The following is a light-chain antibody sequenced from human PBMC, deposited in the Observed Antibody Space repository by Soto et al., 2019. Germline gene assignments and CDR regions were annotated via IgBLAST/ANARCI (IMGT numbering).Light chain of an antibody. CDR2: GAS. CDR3: QQYNNWPPWT. Sequence: EIVMSQSPATVSVSPGERATLFCRASQSVNFNLAWYQQKPGQAPRLLIYGASTRATGIPARFSGSGSGTEFTLTISSLQPEDFAVYYCQQYNNWPPWTFGQGTKVDIK. V-gene: IGKV3-15*01. CDR1: QSVNFN. J-gene: IGKJ1*01.